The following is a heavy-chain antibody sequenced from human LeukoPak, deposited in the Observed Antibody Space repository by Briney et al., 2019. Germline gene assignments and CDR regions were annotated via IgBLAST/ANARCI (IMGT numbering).Heavy chain of an antibody. Sequence: GGSLRLSCAASGFTVSSNYMSWVRQAPGKGLEWVSVIYSGGSTYYADSAKGRFTISRDNSKNTLYLQMNSLRAEDTAVYYCASLGYSYGYDFDYWGQGTLVTVSS. CDR1: GFTVSSNY. D-gene: IGHD5-18*01. V-gene: IGHV3-53*01. J-gene: IGHJ4*02. CDR2: IYSGGST. CDR3: ASLGYSYGYDFDY.